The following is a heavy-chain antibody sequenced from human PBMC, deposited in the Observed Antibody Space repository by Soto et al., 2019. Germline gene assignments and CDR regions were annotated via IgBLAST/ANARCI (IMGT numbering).Heavy chain of an antibody. CDR3: ATESMYGVVVGSSLDPCSGMDV. V-gene: IGHV3-23*01. CDR1: GFTFSRYA. D-gene: IGHD2-15*01. CDR2: ITVTDGRR. Sequence: EGQLLESGGGLVRPGGSLTLSCAGSGFTFSRYAMTWVRQAPGKGLEWVSSITVTDGRRKYADSVKGRFTISTDTHKNIVYLQMNSLRAEDTALYYCATESMYGVVVGSSLDPCSGMDVWGPGTTVIVS. J-gene: IGHJ6*02.